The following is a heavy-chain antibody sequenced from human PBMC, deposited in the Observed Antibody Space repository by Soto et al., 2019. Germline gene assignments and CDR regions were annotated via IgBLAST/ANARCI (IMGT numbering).Heavy chain of an antibody. CDR3: VILLDGLPFDY. CDR1: GFTFSSYA. CDR2: IYYSGST. Sequence: GSLRLSCAASGFTFSSYAMSWVRQAPGKGLEWIGTIYYSGSTYYNPSLKSRVTISVDTSKNQFSLKLSSVTAADTAVYYCVILLDGLPFDYRGQGTLVTVSS. J-gene: IGHJ4*02. D-gene: IGHD3-9*01. V-gene: IGHV4-39*01.